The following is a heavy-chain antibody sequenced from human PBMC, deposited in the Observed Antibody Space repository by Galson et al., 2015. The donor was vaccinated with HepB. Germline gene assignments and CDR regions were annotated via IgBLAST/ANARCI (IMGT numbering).Heavy chain of an antibody. J-gene: IGHJ5*02. CDR3: AKDRPSAWRAADTYNWFGP. CDR1: GFTFNNYA. V-gene: IGHV3-23*01. D-gene: IGHD1-14*01. Sequence: SLRLSCAASGFTFNNYAMTWVRQAPGKGLDWVSTIGGGGSDTYYADSVKGRFTISRDNSKNTVFLQMNSLRVEDTAVYYCAKDRPSAWRAADTYNWFGPWGQGTLVTVSS. CDR2: IGGGGSDT.